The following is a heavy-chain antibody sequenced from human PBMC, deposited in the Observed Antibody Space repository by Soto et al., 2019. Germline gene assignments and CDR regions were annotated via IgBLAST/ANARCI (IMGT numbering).Heavy chain of an antibody. CDR3: ARSRLRFLEWLPPSD. CDR1: GFTFSSYS. Sequence: PGGSLRLSCAASGFTFSSYSMNWVRQAPGKGLEWVSSISSSSSYIYYADSVKGRFTISRDNAKNSLYLQMNSLRAEDTAVYYCARSRLRFLEWLPPSDWGQGTLVTVSS. CDR2: ISSSSSYI. J-gene: IGHJ4*02. V-gene: IGHV3-21*01. D-gene: IGHD3-3*01.